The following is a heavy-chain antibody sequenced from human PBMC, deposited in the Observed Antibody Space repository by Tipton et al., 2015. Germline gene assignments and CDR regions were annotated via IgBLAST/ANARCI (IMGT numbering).Heavy chain of an antibody. D-gene: IGHD1-14*01. CDR3: ARESWYHRDGMDV. Sequence: QVQLVQSGAEVKKPGASVKVSCKASGFTFSDYYMHWVRQAPGQGLERVGWIRPRSGGTNYAQNFRHRVTMTRDTSINTVYMELSSLRSDDTAVYYCARESWYHRDGMDVWGQGTTVTVSS. CDR1: GFTFSDYY. J-gene: IGHJ6*02. V-gene: IGHV1-2*02. CDR2: IRPRSGGT.